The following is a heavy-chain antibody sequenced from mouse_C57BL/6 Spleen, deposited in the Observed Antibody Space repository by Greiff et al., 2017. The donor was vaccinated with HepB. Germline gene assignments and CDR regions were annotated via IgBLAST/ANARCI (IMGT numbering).Heavy chain of an antibody. D-gene: IGHD2-3*01. V-gene: IGHV1-61*01. CDR3: ARRADDGYYVDWYFDV. Sequence: QVQLQQPGAELVRPGSSVKLSCKASGYTFTSYWMDWVKQRPGQGLEWIGNIYPSDSETHYNQKFKDKATLTVDKSSSTAYMQLSSLTSEDSAVYYCARRADDGYYVDWYFDVWGTGTTVTVSS. CDR1: GYTFTSYW. J-gene: IGHJ1*03. CDR2: IYPSDSET.